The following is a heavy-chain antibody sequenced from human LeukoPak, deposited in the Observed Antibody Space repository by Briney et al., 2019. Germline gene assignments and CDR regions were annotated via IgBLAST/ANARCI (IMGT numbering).Heavy chain of an antibody. CDR3: ARVNQPTLLWFGELGDAFDI. V-gene: IGHV1-8*01. D-gene: IGHD3-10*01. CDR1: GYTFTSYD. J-gene: IGHJ3*02. CDR2: MNPNSGNT. Sequence: GASVKVSCKASGYTFTSYDINWVRQATGQGLEWMGWMNPNSGNTGYAQKFQGRVTMTRNTSISTAYMELSSLRSEDTAVYYCARVNQPTLLWFGELGDAFDIWGQGTMVTVSS.